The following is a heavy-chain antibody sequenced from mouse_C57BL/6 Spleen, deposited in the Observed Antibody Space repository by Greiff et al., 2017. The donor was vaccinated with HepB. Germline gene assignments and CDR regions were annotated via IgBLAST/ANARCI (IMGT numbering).Heavy chain of an antibody. Sequence: VQGVESGAELVRPGASVTLSCKASGYTFTDYEMHWVKQTPVHGLEWIGAIDPETGGTAYNQKFKGKAILTADKSSSTAYMEHRSRTSEDSAVYYDTRRNIHYYCSSPWYFDVWGTGTTVTVSS. D-gene: IGHD1-1*01. CDR1: GYTFTDYE. V-gene: IGHV1-15*01. CDR2: IDPETGGT. J-gene: IGHJ1*03. CDR3: TRRNIHYYCSSPWYFDV.